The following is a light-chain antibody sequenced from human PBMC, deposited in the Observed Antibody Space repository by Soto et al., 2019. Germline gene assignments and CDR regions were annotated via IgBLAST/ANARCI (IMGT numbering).Light chain of an antibody. CDR3: QQFNSHPFT. CDR1: QGISSY. Sequence: IHLTQSPSSLSASVGDRVTITCRASQGISSYLACYQEKPGKAPKLLISAASTLQSGVPSRFSGSGSVTDFTLSISSLQPEDSATYYCQQFNSHPFTFGGGTKVEIK. V-gene: IGKV1-9*01. J-gene: IGKJ4*01. CDR2: AAS.